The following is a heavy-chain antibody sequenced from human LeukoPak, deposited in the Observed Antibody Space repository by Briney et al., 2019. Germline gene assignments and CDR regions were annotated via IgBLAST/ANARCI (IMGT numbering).Heavy chain of an antibody. Sequence: GASVKVSCKASGYTFTGYYMHWVRQAPGQGLEWMGWINPNSGGTNYAQKFQGRVTMTRDTSISTAYMELSRLRSDDTAVYYCARVTRGITGYFDYWGQGTLVTVSS. CDR3: ARVTRGITGYFDY. V-gene: IGHV1-2*02. J-gene: IGHJ4*02. D-gene: IGHD3-10*01. CDR2: INPNSGGT. CDR1: GYTFTGYY.